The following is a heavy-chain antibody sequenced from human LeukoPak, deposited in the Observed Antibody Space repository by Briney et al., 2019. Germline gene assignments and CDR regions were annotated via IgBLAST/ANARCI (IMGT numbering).Heavy chain of an antibody. CDR1: GFTFGDYW. D-gene: IGHD1-26*01. CDR3: ATDAYSASPQGAY. J-gene: IGHJ4*02. V-gene: IGHV3-53*01. CDR2: IYSDGTT. Sequence: GGSLRLSCAASGFTFGDYWMHWVRQAPGKGLEWVSLIYSDGTTFYADSVQGRFTVSRDNSKNTLYLQMNSLRAEDTAVYYCATDAYSASPQGAYWGQGTLVTVSS.